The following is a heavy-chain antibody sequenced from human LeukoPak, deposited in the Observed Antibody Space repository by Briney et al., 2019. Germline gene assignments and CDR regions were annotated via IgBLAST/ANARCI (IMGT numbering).Heavy chain of an antibody. V-gene: IGHV3-23*01. D-gene: IGHD6-13*01. CDR2: ISGSGGST. Sequence: PGGSLRLSCAASGFTFSSYAMSWVRQAPGKGLEWVSAISGSGGSTYYADSVKGRFTISRDNSKNTLYLHMNSLRAEDTAVYYCARGGSSWYADNDYYFDYWGQGTLVTVSS. CDR3: ARGGSSWYADNDYYFDY. CDR1: GFTFSSYA. J-gene: IGHJ4*02.